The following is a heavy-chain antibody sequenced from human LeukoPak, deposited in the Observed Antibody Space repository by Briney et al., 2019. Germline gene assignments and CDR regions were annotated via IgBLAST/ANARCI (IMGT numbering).Heavy chain of an antibody. CDR3: ATLYGDAFDI. Sequence: PGGSLRLSCAASGFTFSSYGMHWVRQAPGKGLEWVAFIRYDGSNKYYADSVKGRFTISRDNAKNSLYLQMNSLRAEDTAVYYCATLYGDAFDIWGQGTMVTVSS. CDR1: GFTFSSYG. CDR2: IRYDGSNK. J-gene: IGHJ3*02. D-gene: IGHD3-16*01. V-gene: IGHV3-30*02.